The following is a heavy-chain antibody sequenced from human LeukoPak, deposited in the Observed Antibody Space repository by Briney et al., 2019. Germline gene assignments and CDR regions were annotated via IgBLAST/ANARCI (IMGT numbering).Heavy chain of an antibody. Sequence: GGSLRLSCAASGFTFSSYDMSWVRQAPGKGLEWVSAISGSGGSTYYADSVKGRFTISRDNSKNTLYLQMNSLRAEDTAVYYCASLESMAAAGRFDYWGQGTLVTVSS. CDR1: GFTFSSYD. V-gene: IGHV3-23*01. D-gene: IGHD6-13*01. CDR2: ISGSGGST. CDR3: ASLESMAAAGRFDY. J-gene: IGHJ4*02.